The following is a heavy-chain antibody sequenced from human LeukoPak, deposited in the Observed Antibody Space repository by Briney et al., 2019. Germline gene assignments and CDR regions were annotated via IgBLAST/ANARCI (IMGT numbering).Heavy chain of an antibody. CDR3: ARALRVWDLPQPSDH. Sequence: PSETLSLTCTVSGGSISSSSYHWGWIRQPPGKGLEWIGSIYYSGSTYYNPSLKSRVTISVDTSKNQFSLKLSSVTAADTAVYYCARALRVWDLPQPSDHWGQGILVTVSS. CDR2: IYYSGST. D-gene: IGHD1-26*01. J-gene: IGHJ4*02. CDR1: GGSISSSSYH. V-gene: IGHV4-39*07.